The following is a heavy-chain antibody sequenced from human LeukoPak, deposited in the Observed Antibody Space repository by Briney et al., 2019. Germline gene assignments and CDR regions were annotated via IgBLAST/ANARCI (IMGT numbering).Heavy chain of an antibody. Sequence: SGTLSLTCAVSGGSISSSNWWSWVRQPPGKGLEWIGEIYHSGSTNYNPSLKSRVTISVDKSKNQFSLKLSSVTAADTAVYYCARLHAGYESLYYYYYYMDVWGKGTTVTVSS. CDR1: GGSISSSNW. D-gene: IGHD5-12*01. CDR2: IYHSGST. V-gene: IGHV4-4*02. CDR3: ARLHAGYESLYYYYYYMDV. J-gene: IGHJ6*03.